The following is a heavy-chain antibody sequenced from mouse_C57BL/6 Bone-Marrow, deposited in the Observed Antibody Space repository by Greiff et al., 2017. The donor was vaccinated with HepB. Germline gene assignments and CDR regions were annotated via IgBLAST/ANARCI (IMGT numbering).Heavy chain of an antibody. V-gene: IGHV1-15*01. CDR2: IDPETGGT. Sequence: VKLLESGAELVRPGASVTLSCKASGYTFTDYEMHWVKQTPVHGLEWIGAIDPETGGTAYNQKFKGKAILTADKSSSTAYMELRSLTSEDSAVYYCTDYSNYEDFDYWGQGTTLTVSS. J-gene: IGHJ2*01. D-gene: IGHD2-5*01. CDR3: TDYSNYEDFDY. CDR1: GYTFTDYE.